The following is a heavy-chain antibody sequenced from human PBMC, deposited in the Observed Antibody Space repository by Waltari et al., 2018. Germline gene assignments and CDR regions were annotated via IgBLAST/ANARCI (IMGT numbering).Heavy chain of an antibody. V-gene: IGHV4-39*01. CDR1: GGSISSSSYY. Sequence: QLQLQESGPGLVKPSETLSLTCTVPGGSISSSSYYWGWIRQPPGKGLEWIGSIYYSGSTYYNPSLKSRVTISVDTSKNQFSLKLSSVTAADTAVYYCARGGWEDYFDYWGQGTLVTVSS. CDR2: IYYSGST. J-gene: IGHJ4*02. CDR3: ARGGWEDYFDY. D-gene: IGHD1-26*01.